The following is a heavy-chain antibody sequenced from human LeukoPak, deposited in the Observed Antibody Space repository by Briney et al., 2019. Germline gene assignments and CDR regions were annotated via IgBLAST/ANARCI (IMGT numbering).Heavy chain of an antibody. CDR1: GFTFSSYS. Sequence: GGSLRLSCAASGFTFSSYSMNWVRQAPGKGLEWVSTINHNGGNTYYADSVKGRFTISRDNSKNTLYLQMNSLRAEDTAVYYCAKVYVWNEYYFDYWGQGTLVTVSS. CDR2: INHNGGNT. D-gene: IGHD1-1*01. V-gene: IGHV3-23*01. CDR3: AKVYVWNEYYFDY. J-gene: IGHJ4*02.